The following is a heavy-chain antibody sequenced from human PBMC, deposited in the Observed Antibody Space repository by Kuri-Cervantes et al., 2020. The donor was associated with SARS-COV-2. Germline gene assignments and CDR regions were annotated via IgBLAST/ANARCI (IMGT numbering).Heavy chain of an antibody. Sequence: GGSLRLSCAASGFTFSTYGMHWVRQAPGVGLEWVAVISSDGSIKYYADSVKGRFTISRDSSKNTLYLQMNSLRAEDTAVYYCARDGAGFDYWGQGTLVTVSS. CDR3: ARDGAGFDY. V-gene: IGHV3-30*03. D-gene: IGHD6-19*01. CDR2: ISSDGSIK. J-gene: IGHJ4*02. CDR1: GFTFSTYG.